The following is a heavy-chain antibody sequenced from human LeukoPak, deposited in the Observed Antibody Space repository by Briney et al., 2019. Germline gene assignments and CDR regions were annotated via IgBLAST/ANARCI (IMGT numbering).Heavy chain of an antibody. CDR1: GFTFSSYG. V-gene: IGHV3-30*18. Sequence: PGGSLRLSCAASGFTFSSYGMHWVRQAPDKGLEWVAVISYDGSNKYYADSVKGRFTISRDNSKNTLYLQMNSLRAEDTAVYYCAKDFRYYDSSGYYLGEYFDYWGQGTLVTVSS. CDR3: AKDFRYYDSSGYYLGEYFDY. J-gene: IGHJ4*02. D-gene: IGHD3-22*01. CDR2: ISYDGSNK.